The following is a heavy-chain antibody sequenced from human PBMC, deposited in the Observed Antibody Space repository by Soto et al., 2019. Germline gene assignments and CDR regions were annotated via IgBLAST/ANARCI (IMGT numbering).Heavy chain of an antibody. CDR3: ARDVFGDSFVDV. CDR1: GFVFSTYW. CDR2: IKPDGTDK. V-gene: IGHV3-7*01. Sequence: EVQLVESGGGLVQPGGSLRLSCAASGFVFSTYWMNWARQAPGKGLEWVANIKPDGTDKHYVDSMKGRFTVSRDNAKNSLYLQLSSLRAEDTAVYYCARDVFGDSFVDVWGQGTMVSVSS. J-gene: IGHJ3*01. D-gene: IGHD5-18*01.